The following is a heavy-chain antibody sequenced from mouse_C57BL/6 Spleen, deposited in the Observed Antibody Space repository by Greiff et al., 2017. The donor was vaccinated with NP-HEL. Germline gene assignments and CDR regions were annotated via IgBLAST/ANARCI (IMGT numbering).Heavy chain of an antibody. V-gene: IGHV1-15*01. CDR2: IDPETGGT. Sequence: QVQLKQSGAELVRPGASVTLSCKASGYTFTDYEMHWVKQTPVHGLEWIGAIDPETGGTAYNQKFKGKAILTADKSSSTAYMELRSLTSEDSAVYYCTRDGRKGYFDYWGQGTTLTVSS. CDR1: GYTFTDYE. CDR3: TRDGRKGYFDY. J-gene: IGHJ2*01. D-gene: IGHD2-3*01.